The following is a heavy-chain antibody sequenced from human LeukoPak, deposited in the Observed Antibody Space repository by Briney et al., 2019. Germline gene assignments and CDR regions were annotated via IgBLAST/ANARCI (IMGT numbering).Heavy chain of an antibody. CDR1: GFSLSTSGVG. J-gene: IGHJ4*02. CDR2: IYWDDDK. V-gene: IGHV2-5*02. D-gene: IGHD5-12*01. Sequence: SGPTLVNPTQTLTLTCTFSGFSLSTSGVGVGWIRQPPGKALEWLALIYWDDDKRYSPSLKSRLTITKDTSKNQVVLTMTNMDPVDTATYYCAHRAIVATIGSWFVPFDYWGQGTLVTVSS. CDR3: AHRAIVATIGSWFVPFDY.